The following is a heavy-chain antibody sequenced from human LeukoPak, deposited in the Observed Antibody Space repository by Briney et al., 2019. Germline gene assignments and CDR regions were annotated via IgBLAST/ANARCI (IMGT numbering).Heavy chain of an antibody. Sequence: GGSLRLYCAASGFTLSSYAMHWVRQAPGKGLEWVAVISYDGSNKYYADSVKGRFTISRDNSKNTLYLQMNSLRAEDTAVYYCARDLTSIAAHWGQGTLVTVSS. D-gene: IGHD6-6*01. CDR2: ISYDGSNK. V-gene: IGHV3-30*01. CDR1: GFTLSSYA. J-gene: IGHJ4*02. CDR3: ARDLTSIAAH.